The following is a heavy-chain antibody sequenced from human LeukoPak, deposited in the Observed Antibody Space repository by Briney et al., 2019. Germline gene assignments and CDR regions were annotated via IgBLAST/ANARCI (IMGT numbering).Heavy chain of an antibody. CDR1: GGSISSYY. J-gene: IGHJ6*02. CDR2: IYTSGST. D-gene: IGHD6-13*01. CDR3: ARVWDSSSWYRGYYYYGMDV. Sequence: SETLSLTCTVSGGSISSYYWSWIRQPAGKGLEWIGRIYTSGSTNYNPSFKSRVTMSVDTSKNQFSLKLGSVTAADTAVYYCARVWDSSSWYRGYYYYGMDVWGQGTTVTVSS. V-gene: IGHV4-4*07.